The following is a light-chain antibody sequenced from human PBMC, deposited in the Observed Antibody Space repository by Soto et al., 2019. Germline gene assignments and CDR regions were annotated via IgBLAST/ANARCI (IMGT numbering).Light chain of an antibody. J-gene: IGKJ5*01. Sequence: EIVLTQSPGTLSLSPGERATLSCRASQSVGRNYLAWFQQKPGQTPRLVISDASRRAPGIPDRFSGSGSGTDFTLTISRLESEDFAVYYCQQYATSPIALGQGTRLEIK. V-gene: IGKV3-20*01. CDR2: DAS. CDR1: QSVGRNY. CDR3: QQYATSPIA.